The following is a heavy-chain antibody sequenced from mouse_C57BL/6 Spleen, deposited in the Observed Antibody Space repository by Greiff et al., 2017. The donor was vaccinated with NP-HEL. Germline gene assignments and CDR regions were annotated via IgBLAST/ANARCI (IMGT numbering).Heavy chain of an antibody. J-gene: IGHJ2*01. D-gene: IGHD2-2*01. CDR3: ARNGYGDGPFDY. CDR1: GFTFSDYG. Sequence: EVKLVESGGGLVKPGGSLKLSCAASGFTFSDYGMHWVRQAPEKGLEWVAYISSGSSTIYYADTVKGRFTISRDNAKNTLFLQMTSLRSEDTAMYYCARNGYGDGPFDYLGQGTTLTVSS. CDR2: ISSGSSTI. V-gene: IGHV5-17*01.